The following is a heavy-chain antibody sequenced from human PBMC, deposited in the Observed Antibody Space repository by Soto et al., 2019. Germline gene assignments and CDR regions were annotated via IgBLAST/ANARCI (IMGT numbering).Heavy chain of an antibody. Sequence: EVQLVESGGGLVKPGGSLRLSCAASGFTFSTYNMNWVRQAPGKGLEWVSSISTGSTYISYSDSVRGRFIISRDNAKNSLYLQMNSLRAEDTAVYYCAREDTDGLDYFDYWGQGTLVTVSS. CDR3: AREDTDGLDYFDY. D-gene: IGHD3-10*01. CDR1: GFTFSTYN. CDR2: ISTGSTYI. V-gene: IGHV3-21*01. J-gene: IGHJ4*02.